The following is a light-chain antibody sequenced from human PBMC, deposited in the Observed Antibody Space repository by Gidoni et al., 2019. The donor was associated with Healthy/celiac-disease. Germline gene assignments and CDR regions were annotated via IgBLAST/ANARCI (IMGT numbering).Light chain of an antibody. CDR2: EGS. CDR1: SRDVGSYNL. V-gene: IGLV2-23*01. CDR3: CSYAGSSTPYYV. J-gene: IGLJ1*01. Sequence: QSALTQPASAPGSPGQSITISCTGTSRDVGSYNLVSWYQQHPGKAPKLMIYEGSKRPSGVSNRFSGSKSGNTASLTISGLQAEDEADYYCCSYAGSSTPYYVFGTGTKVTVL.